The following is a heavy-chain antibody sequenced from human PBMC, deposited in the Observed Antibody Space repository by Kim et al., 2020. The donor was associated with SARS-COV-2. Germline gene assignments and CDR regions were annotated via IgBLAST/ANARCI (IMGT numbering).Heavy chain of an antibody. V-gene: IGHV5-10-1*01. CDR1: GYSFTSYW. J-gene: IGHJ5*02. CDR3: ASTPNYCSSTSCRNWFDP. D-gene: IGHD2-2*01. Sequence: GESLKISCKGSGYSFTSYWISWVRQMPGKGLEWMGRIDPSDSYTNYSPSFQGHVTISADKSISTAYLQWSSLKASDTAMYYCASTPNYCSSTSCRNWFDPWGQGTLVTVSS. CDR2: IDPSDSYT.